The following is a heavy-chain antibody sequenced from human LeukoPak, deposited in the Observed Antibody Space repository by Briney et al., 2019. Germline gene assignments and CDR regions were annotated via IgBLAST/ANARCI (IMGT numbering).Heavy chain of an antibody. V-gene: IGHV4-61*02. CDR2: IYTRGST. CDR3: ARVAAGTIKRYYFYYMDV. Sequence: SETLSLTCTVSGGSISSGSYYWTWIRQPAGKGLEWIGRIYTRGSTNYNPSLKSRVTISVDTSKNQFSLKLSSVTAADTAVYYCARVAAGTIKRYYFYYMDVWGKGTTVTISS. CDR1: GGSISSGSYY. D-gene: IGHD5-12*01. J-gene: IGHJ6*03.